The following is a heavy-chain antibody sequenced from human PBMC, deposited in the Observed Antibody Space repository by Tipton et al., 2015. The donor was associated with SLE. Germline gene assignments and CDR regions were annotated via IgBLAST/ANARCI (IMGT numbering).Heavy chain of an antibody. J-gene: IGHJ4*02. CDR3: ARQDLDTAMVSFDY. Sequence: QLVQSGAEVKKPGESLKISCQGSGYTFSSYWIVWVRQRPGKGLEWMGIIYPTDSDIIYSPSFQGQVTISADESISTAYLQWSSLKASDTAMYYCARQDLDTAMVSFDYWGQGTLVTVSS. CDR2: IYPTDSDI. CDR1: GYTFSSYW. V-gene: IGHV5-51*01. D-gene: IGHD5-18*01.